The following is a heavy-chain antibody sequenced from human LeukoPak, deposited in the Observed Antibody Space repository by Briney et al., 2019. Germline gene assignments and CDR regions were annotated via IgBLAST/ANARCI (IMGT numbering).Heavy chain of an antibody. J-gene: IGHJ4*02. D-gene: IGHD6-6*01. CDR2: ISGYNGNT. Sequence: ASVKVSCRPSGYTFTSYGVSWVRQAPGQGLEWMGWISGYNGNTNYAQKLQGRVTMTTDTSTSTAYMELRSLRSDDTAVYYCAREEYSSSSGGDYWGQGTLVTVSS. CDR3: AREEYSSSSGGDY. CDR1: GYTFTSYG. V-gene: IGHV1-18*01.